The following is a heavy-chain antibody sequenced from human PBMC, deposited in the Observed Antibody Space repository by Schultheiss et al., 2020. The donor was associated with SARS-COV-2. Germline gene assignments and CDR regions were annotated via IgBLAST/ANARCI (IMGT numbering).Heavy chain of an antibody. V-gene: IGHV3-48*01. CDR2: ISSSSSTI. CDR3: ARDRYYMDV. J-gene: IGHJ6*03. Sequence: GGSLRLSCAASGFTFSSYSMNWVRQAPGKGLEWVSYISSSSSTIYYADSVKGRFTISRDNAKNSLYLQMNSLRAEDTAVYYCARDRYYMDVWGKGTTVTVSS. CDR1: GFTFSSYS.